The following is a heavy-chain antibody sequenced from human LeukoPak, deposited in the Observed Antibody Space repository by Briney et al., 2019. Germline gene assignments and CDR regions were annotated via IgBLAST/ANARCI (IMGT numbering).Heavy chain of an antibody. J-gene: IGHJ4*02. D-gene: IGHD6-6*01. V-gene: IGHV3-7*04. CDR1: GFTFSSYW. CDR2: IKQDGTEK. CDR3: ARDVRPDY. Sequence: GGSLRLSCAASGFTFSSYWMSWVRQAPGEGLEWVANIKQDGTEKYYMDSVKGRFSISRDNAKNSLYLKANALRAEDTAVYYCARDVRPDYWGQGTLVTVST.